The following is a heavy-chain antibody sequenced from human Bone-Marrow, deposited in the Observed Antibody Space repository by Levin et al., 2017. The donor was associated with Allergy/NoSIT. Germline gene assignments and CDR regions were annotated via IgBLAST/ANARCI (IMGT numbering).Heavy chain of an antibody. V-gene: IGHV1-18*01. D-gene: IGHD3-10*01. CDR2: ISAYDGST. CDR3: ARDSVPVFYYGSGTYNHFFDY. CDR1: GYTFSSYG. Sequence: GESLKISWKVSGYTFSSYGISWVRQAPGQGLEWMGWISAYDGSTNSAQRLQGRVTMTTDTSTSTAYMELGSLRSDDTAVYYCARDSVPVFYYGSGTYNHFFDYWGQGTLVTVSS. J-gene: IGHJ4*02.